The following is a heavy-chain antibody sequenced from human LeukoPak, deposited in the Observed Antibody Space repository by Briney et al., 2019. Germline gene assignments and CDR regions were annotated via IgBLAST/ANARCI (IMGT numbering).Heavy chain of an antibody. CDR1: GFTFSSYG. D-gene: IGHD2/OR15-2a*01. Sequence: GRSLRLSCAASGFTFSSYGMHWVRQAPGKGLEWVAVISYDGSNKYYADSVKGRFTISRDNSKNTLYLQMNSLRAEDTAVYYCASLSPLLDYWGQGTLVTVSS. CDR3: ASLSPLLDY. CDR2: ISYDGSNK. J-gene: IGHJ4*02. V-gene: IGHV3-30*03.